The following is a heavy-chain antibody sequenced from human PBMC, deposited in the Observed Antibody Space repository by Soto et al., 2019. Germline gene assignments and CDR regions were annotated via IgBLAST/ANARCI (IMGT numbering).Heavy chain of an antibody. J-gene: IGHJ5*02. Sequence: SETLSLTCTVSGGSISSYYWTWIRQPPGKGLEWIGSSYYSGTTYFNPSLKSRATISVDTSKNQFSLRLTSVTAADTAIYYCTRRYNWNDNYFDTWGPGALVTVSS. D-gene: IGHD1-20*01. CDR1: GGSISSYY. CDR3: TRRYNWNDNYFDT. CDR2: SYYSGTT. V-gene: IGHV4-59*08.